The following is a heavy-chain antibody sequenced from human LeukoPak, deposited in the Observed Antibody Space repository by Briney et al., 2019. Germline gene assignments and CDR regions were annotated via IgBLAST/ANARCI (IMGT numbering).Heavy chain of an antibody. Sequence: KTGGSLRLSCAASGFTFSNAWMSWGRQAPGKGLEWVGRIKSKTDGGTTDYAAPVKDRFTISRDDSKNTLYLQMNSLRTEDTAVYYCGTGSAFVIWGQGTMVTVSS. V-gene: IGHV3-15*01. D-gene: IGHD7-27*01. CDR2: IKSKTDGGTT. CDR1: GFTFSNAW. CDR3: GTGSAFVI. J-gene: IGHJ3*02.